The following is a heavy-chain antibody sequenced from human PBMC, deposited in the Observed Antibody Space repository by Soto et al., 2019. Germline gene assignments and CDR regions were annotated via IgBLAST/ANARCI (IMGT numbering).Heavy chain of an antibody. Sequence: PGGSLRLSCASSAFTFSSYAMSWVRQAPGKGLEWVSAISGSGGSTYYADSVKGRFTISRDNSKNTLYLQMNSLRAEDTAVYYCAKDTQPPYYYYYYGMDVWGQGTTVTVSS. D-gene: IGHD6-13*01. CDR2: ISGSGGST. J-gene: IGHJ6*02. CDR3: AKDTQPPYYYYYYGMDV. CDR1: AFTFSSYA. V-gene: IGHV3-23*01.